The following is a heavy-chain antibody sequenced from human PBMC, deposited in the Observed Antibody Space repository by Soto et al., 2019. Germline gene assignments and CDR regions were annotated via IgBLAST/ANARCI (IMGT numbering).Heavy chain of an antibody. Sequence: QVQLVESGGGVVQPGRSLRLSCAASGFTFSSYGMHWVRQAPGKGLEWVAVIWYDGSNKYYADSVKGRFTISRDNSKNPLYLQKNSLRAEDTAVYYCARGSDIVATETLYYFDYWGQGTLVTVSS. J-gene: IGHJ4*02. D-gene: IGHD5-12*01. V-gene: IGHV3-33*01. CDR1: GFTFSSYG. CDR2: IWYDGSNK. CDR3: ARGSDIVATETLYYFDY.